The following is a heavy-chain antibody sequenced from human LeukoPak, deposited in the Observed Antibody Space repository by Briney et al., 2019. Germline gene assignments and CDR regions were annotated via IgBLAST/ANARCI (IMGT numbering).Heavy chain of an antibody. J-gene: IGHJ4*02. Sequence: GASVNVSCKASGYTFTAYYIHWVRQAPGQGLEWMGWINPNSGGTDYVQKFQGRVTMTRDTSISTAYMELNRLTSDDAAVYYCAKVSKLGCSGVSCYSAFDYWRQGSLVTVSS. CDR3: AKVSKLGCSGVSCYSAFDY. V-gene: IGHV1-2*02. CDR2: INPNSGGT. CDR1: GYTFTAYY. D-gene: IGHD2-15*01.